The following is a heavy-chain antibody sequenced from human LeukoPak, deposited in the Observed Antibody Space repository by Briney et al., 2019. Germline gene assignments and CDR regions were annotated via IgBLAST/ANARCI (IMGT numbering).Heavy chain of an antibody. V-gene: IGHV4-4*07. CDR1: GGSISYY. J-gene: IGHJ4*02. CDR3: ARTPPLWFGES. Sequence: SETLSLTCTVSGGSISYYWSWIRQPAGTGLEWIGRIYTSGSTNYNPSLKSRVTISVDTSKNQFSLKLSSVTAADTAVYYCARTPPLWFGESWGQGTLVTVSS. D-gene: IGHD3-10*01. CDR2: IYTSGST.